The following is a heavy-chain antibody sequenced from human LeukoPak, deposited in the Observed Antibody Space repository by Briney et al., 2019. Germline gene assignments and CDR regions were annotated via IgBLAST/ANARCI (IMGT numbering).Heavy chain of an antibody. J-gene: IGHJ5*02. CDR3: ARKRQYCGGDCWFDP. V-gene: IGHV1-2*02. D-gene: IGHD2-21*02. CDR1: GYTFTSYD. CDR2: INPNSGGT. Sequence: ASVKVSCKASGYTFTSYDTNWVRQAPGQGLEWMGWINPNSGGTNYAQKFQGRVTMTRDTSISTAYMELSRLRSDDTAVYYCARKRQYCGGDCWFDPWGQGTLVTVSS.